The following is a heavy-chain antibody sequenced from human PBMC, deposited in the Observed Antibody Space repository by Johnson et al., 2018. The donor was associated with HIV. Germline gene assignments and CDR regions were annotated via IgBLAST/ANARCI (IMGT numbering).Heavy chain of an antibody. D-gene: IGHD3-10*01. CDR1: GFTFSSYA. J-gene: IGHJ3*02. V-gene: IGHV3-30*04. Sequence: QVQLVESGGGVVQPGRSLRLSCAASGFTFSSYAMHWVRQAPGKGLEWVAVISYDGSNIYYADSVKGRFTISRDNSKNTLYLQMNSLRAEDTAVYYCAKDRDYYGSGSPADAFDIWGQGTMVTVSS. CDR3: AKDRDYYGSGSPADAFDI. CDR2: ISYDGSNI.